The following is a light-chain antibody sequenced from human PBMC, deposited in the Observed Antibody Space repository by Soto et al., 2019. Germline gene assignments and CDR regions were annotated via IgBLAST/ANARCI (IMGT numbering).Light chain of an antibody. CDR2: GSS. CDR1: SSNIGGDT. Sequence: QSVLIQPPSVSGTPGQRVTISCSGSSSNIGGDTVSWFQLLPGTAPKLLIYGSSQRPSGVPDRFSGSKSGTSASLAISGLRSEDEADYYCAAWDNRLRVRVFGGGTKHTVL. CDR3: AAWDNRLRVRV. J-gene: IGLJ3*02. V-gene: IGLV1-44*01.